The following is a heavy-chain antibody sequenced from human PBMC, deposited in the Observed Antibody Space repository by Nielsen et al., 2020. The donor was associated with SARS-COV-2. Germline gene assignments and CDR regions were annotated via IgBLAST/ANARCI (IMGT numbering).Heavy chain of an antibody. V-gene: IGHV3-23*01. Sequence: GESLKISCAASGFTFSSYAMSWVRQAPGKGLEWVSAISGSGGSTYYADSVKGRFTISRDNSKNTLYLQMNSLRAEDTAVYYCAKDNDRSGSYGDAFDIWGQGTMVTVSS. CDR2: ISGSGGST. J-gene: IGHJ3*02. D-gene: IGHD1-26*01. CDR1: GFTFSSYA. CDR3: AKDNDRSGSYGDAFDI.